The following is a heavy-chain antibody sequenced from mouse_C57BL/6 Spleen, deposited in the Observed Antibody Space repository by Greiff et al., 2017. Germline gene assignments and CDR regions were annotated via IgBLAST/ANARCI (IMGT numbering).Heavy chain of an antibody. CDR3: ARLDSNYYYAMDY. Sequence: EVQLVESGGGLVKPGGSLKLSCAASGFTFSNYGMHWVRQAPEKGLEWVAYISSGSSTIYYADTVKGRFTISRDNAKNTLFLQMTSLMSEDTAMYYCARLDSNYYYAMDYWGQGTSVTVSS. V-gene: IGHV5-17*01. J-gene: IGHJ4*01. CDR1: GFTFSNYG. D-gene: IGHD2-5*01. CDR2: ISSGSSTI.